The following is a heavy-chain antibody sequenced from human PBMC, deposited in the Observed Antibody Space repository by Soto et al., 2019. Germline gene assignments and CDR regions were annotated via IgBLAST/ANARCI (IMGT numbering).Heavy chain of an antibody. CDR1: GFTFSTYG. J-gene: IGHJ6*02. CDR3: AREFSSGWYRYGMDV. D-gene: IGHD6-19*01. V-gene: IGHV3-33*01. Sequence: QVQLVESGGGVVQPGRSLRLSCAASGFTFSTYGMHWVRQAPGKGLEWVAVIWYDGSNKYYADSVKRRFTISRDNSKNTLYLQMNSLRAEDTAVYYCAREFSSGWYRYGMDVWGQGTTVTVSS. CDR2: IWYDGSNK.